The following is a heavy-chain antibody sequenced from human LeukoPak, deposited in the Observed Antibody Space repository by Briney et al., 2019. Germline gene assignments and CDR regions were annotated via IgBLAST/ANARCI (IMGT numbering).Heavy chain of an antibody. CDR3: AKVVLHSRPPDY. D-gene: IGHD6-13*01. J-gene: IGHJ4*02. Sequence: GGSLRLSCAASGFTVSSNYMSRVRQGPGKGLECVSVISNDGDTYYADSVKGRFTISRDTSKNTLYLQMNSLRAEDTALYYCAKVVLHSRPPDYWGQGTLVTVSS. CDR1: GFTVSSNY. V-gene: IGHV3-53*01. CDR2: ISNDGDT.